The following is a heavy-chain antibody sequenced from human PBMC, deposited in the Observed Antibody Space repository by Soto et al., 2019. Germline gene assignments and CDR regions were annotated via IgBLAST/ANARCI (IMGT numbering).Heavy chain of an antibody. CDR1: GGSISSGAYY. J-gene: IGHJ4*02. D-gene: IGHD3-22*01. Sequence: QVQLQESGPGLVKPSQTLSLTCTISGGSISSGAYYWSWIRQHPGKGLEWIGYIYYSGSTYYNPSLKSRDTISXXTXKXQFSLKLSSVTAADTAVYYCAREERDYLDSSGSLDYWGQGTLVTVSS. V-gene: IGHV4-31*03. CDR3: AREERDYLDSSGSLDY. CDR2: IYYSGST.